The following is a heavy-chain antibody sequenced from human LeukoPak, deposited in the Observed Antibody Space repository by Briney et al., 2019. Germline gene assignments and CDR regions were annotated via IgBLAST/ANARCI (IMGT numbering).Heavy chain of an antibody. CDR1: GYTFTSYG. CDR2: ISAYNGNT. Sequence: ASVKVSCKASGYTFTSYGISWVRQSPGQGLEWMGWISAYNGNTNYAQKLQGRVTMTTDTSTSTAYMELRCLRSDDTAVYYCAAPRGAAGTFDYWGQGTLVTVSS. J-gene: IGHJ4*02. CDR3: AAPRGAAGTFDY. D-gene: IGHD6-13*01. V-gene: IGHV1-18*01.